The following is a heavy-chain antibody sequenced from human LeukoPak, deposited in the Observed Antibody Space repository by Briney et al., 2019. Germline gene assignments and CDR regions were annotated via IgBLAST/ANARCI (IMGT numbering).Heavy chain of an antibody. V-gene: IGHV4-39*07. J-gene: IGHJ4*02. CDR1: GGSISSSSYY. D-gene: IGHD5-24*01. Sequence: SETLSLTCTVSGGSISSSSYYWGWIRQPPGKGLEWIGSIYYSGSTYYNPSLKSRVTISVDTSKNQFSLKLSSVTAADTAVYYCANQGSSEMAIIGGFDYWGQGTLVTVSS. CDR3: ANQGSSEMAIIGGFDY. CDR2: IYYSGST.